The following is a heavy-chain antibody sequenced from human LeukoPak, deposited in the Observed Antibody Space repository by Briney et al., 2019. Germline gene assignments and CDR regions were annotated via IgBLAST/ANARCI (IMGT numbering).Heavy chain of an antibody. CDR1: GGSISSYY. V-gene: IGHV4-4*07. Sequence: SETLSLTCTVSGGSISSYYWSWIRQPAGKGLEWIGRIYTSGSTNYNPSLKSRVTMSVDTSKNQFSLKLSSVTAADTAVYYCARDRHDILPGYYHDYWGQGTLVTVSS. D-gene: IGHD3-9*01. J-gene: IGHJ4*02. CDR2: IYTSGST. CDR3: ARDRHDILPGYYHDY.